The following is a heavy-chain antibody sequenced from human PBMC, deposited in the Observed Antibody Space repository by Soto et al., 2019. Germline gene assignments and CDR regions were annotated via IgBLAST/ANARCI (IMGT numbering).Heavy chain of an antibody. CDR2: IIPIFGTT. D-gene: IGHD3-22*01. CDR1: GGTFSSYA. V-gene: IGHV1-69*13. CDR3: ARNNYYDSSGYYYFDY. Sequence: AVKVSCKASGGTFSSYAISWVRQAPGQGLEWMGGIIPIFGTTKHAQKFQGRVTSTADESTSTVYMELSRLTSEDTALYYCARNNYYDSSGYYYFDYWGQGTPVTVSS. J-gene: IGHJ4*02.